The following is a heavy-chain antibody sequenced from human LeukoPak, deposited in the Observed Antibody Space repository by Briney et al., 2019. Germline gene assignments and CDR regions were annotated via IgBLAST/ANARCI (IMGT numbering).Heavy chain of an antibody. D-gene: IGHD4-23*01. CDR2: LYASESP. CDR3: ARFKSGGWSYFDT. J-gene: IGHJ4*02. CDR1: GAFLTNPTYC. Sequence: SETLSLSCTVSGAFLTNPTYCQWSSIRQAPGKGLELIGSLYASESPKINPSLRSRVTLSLDTSKNQFSLELRSVTPEDSAVYYCARFKSGGWSYFDTWGQGIPVTVSS. V-gene: IGHV4-61*01.